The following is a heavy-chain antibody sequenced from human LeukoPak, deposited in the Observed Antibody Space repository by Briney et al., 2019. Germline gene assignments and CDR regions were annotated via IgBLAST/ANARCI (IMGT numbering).Heavy chain of an antibody. J-gene: IGHJ5*02. V-gene: IGHV5-51*01. CDR2: IYPGDSDT. CDR3: ARGNNENYYDWFDP. D-gene: IGHD1-26*01. Sequence: ESMKISCKASGYTFTNYWIGWVRQMPGKGLEWIGLIYPGDSDTRYSPSFQGHVTISADKSISTAYLQWNILKASDTAIYYCARGNNENYYDWFDPWGQGTLVTVSS. CDR1: GYTFTNYW.